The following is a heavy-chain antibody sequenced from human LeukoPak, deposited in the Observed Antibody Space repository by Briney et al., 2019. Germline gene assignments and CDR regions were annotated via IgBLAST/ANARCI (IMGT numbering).Heavy chain of an antibody. D-gene: IGHD6-6*01. J-gene: IGHJ4*02. Sequence: KSGGSLRLSCAASGFTFSSYSMNWVRRAPGKGLEWVSSISSSCSYIYYADSVKGRFTISRDNAKNSLYLQMNSLRAEDTAVYYCARGYSSSVFDYWGQGTLVTVSS. CDR3: ARGYSSSVFDY. V-gene: IGHV3-21*01. CDR2: ISSSCSYI. CDR1: GFTFSSYS.